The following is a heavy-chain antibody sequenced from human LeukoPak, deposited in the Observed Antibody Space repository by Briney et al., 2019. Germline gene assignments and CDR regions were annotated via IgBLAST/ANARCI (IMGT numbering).Heavy chain of an antibody. Sequence: PSETLSLTCTVSGGSISSYYWSWIRQPAGKGLEWIGRIYTSGSTNYNPSLKSRVTISVDTSKNQFSLKLSSVTAADTAVYYCARSEAYYDILTGYYRAPFDYWGQGTLVTVSS. D-gene: IGHD3-9*01. CDR1: GGSISSYY. J-gene: IGHJ4*02. CDR2: IYTSGST. CDR3: ARSEAYYDILTGYYRAPFDY. V-gene: IGHV4-4*07.